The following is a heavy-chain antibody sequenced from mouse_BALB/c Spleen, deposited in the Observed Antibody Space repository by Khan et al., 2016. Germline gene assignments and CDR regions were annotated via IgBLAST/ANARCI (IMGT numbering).Heavy chain of an antibody. V-gene: IGHV1-66*01. CDR2: IFPGSGNT. CDR1: GYSFTSYY. D-gene: IGHD1-1*01. CDR3: AITYYDGSTDCFDS. J-gene: IGHJ2*01. Sequence: QVQLQQSGPELVKPGASVKLSCNASGYSFTSYYRHWVKQRPGQGLEWIGWIFPGSGNTKYNQTFKGKATLTADTSSSTAYMQLSSLTSEDSAVYYGAITYYDGSTDCFDSWGQGTTLTVSS.